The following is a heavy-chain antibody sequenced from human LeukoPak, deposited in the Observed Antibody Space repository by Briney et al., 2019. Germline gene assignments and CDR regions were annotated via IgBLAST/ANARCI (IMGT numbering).Heavy chain of an antibody. J-gene: IGHJ3*02. CDR1: GFTFRSYG. D-gene: IGHD2-2*01. CDR2: IWYDGSNK. Sequence: GGSLRLSCAASGFTFRSYGMHWVRQAPGKGLEWVAVIWYDGSNKYYADSVKGRFTVSRDNSKNTLYLQMNSLRAEDTAVYYCAKCGVSVPAAEGAFDIWGQGTMVTVSS. V-gene: IGHV3-33*06. CDR3: AKCGVSVPAAEGAFDI.